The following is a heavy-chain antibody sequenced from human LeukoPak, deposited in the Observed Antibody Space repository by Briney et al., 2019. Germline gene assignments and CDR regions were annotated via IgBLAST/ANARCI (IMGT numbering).Heavy chain of an antibody. CDR2: IYYSGST. D-gene: IGHD3-10*01. CDR3: ARWFGESPYYFDY. V-gene: IGHV4-39*01. J-gene: IGHJ4*02. CDR1: GGSISSSSYY. Sequence: TSETLSLTCTVSGGSISSSSYYWGWIRQPPGKGLEWIGSIYYSGSTYYDPSLKSRVTISVDTSKNQFSLKLSSVTAADTAVYYCARWFGESPYYFDYWGQGTLVTVSS.